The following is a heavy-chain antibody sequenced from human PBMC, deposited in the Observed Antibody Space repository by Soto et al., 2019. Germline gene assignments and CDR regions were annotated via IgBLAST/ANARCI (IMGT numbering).Heavy chain of an antibody. J-gene: IGHJ1*01. CDR3: ASDTVVGAKNFQH. Sequence: GASVKFSCKASGGTFSSYAISWVRQAPGQGLEWMGGIIPIFGTANYAQKFQGRVTITADESTSTAYMELSSLRSEDTAVYYCASDTVVGAKNFQHWGQGTLVTVSS. V-gene: IGHV1-69*13. D-gene: IGHD1-26*01. CDR2: IIPIFGTA. CDR1: GGTFSSYA.